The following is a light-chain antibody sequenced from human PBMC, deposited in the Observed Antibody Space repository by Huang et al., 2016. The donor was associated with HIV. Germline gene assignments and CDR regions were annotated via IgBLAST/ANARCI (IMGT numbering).Light chain of an antibody. CDR1: QSVGTY. Sequence: EIVLTQSPATLSLSPGERATLSCRASQSVGTYLAWYQQKSGQAPRLLISDASNRATGIPARFSGSGSGTDFTLTISSLEPEEFAVYYCQQRSDWRTFGQGTRVEIK. CDR3: QQRSDWRT. J-gene: IGKJ1*01. V-gene: IGKV3-11*01. CDR2: DAS.